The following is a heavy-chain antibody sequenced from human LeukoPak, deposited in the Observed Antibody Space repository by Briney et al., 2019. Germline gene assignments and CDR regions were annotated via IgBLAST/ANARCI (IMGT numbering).Heavy chain of an antibody. CDR1: GFTFSSSW. D-gene: IGHD2-2*01. Sequence: PGGSLRLSCAASGFTFSSSWMNWVRQAPGKGLVWVSRINTDGSSANYADSVKGRFTISRDNSKNTLYLQMNSLRAEDTAVYYCALRPNIVVVPAAMTTDLDYWGQGTLVTVSS. CDR2: INTDGSSA. CDR3: ALRPNIVVVPAAMTTDLDY. J-gene: IGHJ4*02. V-gene: IGHV3-74*01.